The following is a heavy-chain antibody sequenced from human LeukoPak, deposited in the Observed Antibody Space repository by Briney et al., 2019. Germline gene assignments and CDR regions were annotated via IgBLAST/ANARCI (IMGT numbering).Heavy chain of an antibody. D-gene: IGHD3-22*01. CDR1: GYTFTGYY. V-gene: IGHV1-2*06. CDR3: ASNDSSGYYGYGY. Sequence: ASVKVSCKASGYTFTGYYMHWVRQAPGQGLEWMGRINPNSGGTNYAQKFQGRVTMTRDTSISTAYMELSRLRSEDTAVYYCASNDSSGYYGYGYWGQGTLVTVSS. CDR2: INPNSGGT. J-gene: IGHJ4*02.